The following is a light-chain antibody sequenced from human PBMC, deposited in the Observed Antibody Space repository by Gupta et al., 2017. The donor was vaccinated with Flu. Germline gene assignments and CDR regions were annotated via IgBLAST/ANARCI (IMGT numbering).Light chain of an antibody. V-gene: IGKV1-5*03. CDR3: QQYDSAPFT. J-gene: IGKJ4*01. CDR1: QSLGRW. Sequence: DIQMNQSPSSLSASIGYTVTITCRASQSLGRWLALYQQRPGRAPRLLMYKGSSLESGVPSRFTGSGFGTYFTLSITVLQPDDFATYFCQQYDSAPFTFGGGTKIEI. CDR2: KGS.